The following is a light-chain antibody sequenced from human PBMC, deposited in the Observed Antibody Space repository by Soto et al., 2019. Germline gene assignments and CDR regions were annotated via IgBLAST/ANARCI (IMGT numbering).Light chain of an antibody. CDR1: NSNIGSNT. Sequence: QSVLTQPPSASGTLGQRVTISCSGGNSNIGSNTVNWYHHLPGTAPKLLIYRSDQRPSGIPDRFSCNKYGTSASLDISGLQSEDEADYYCTAWDGSLDGRVFGGGTKLTVL. V-gene: IGLV1-44*01. CDR3: TAWDGSLDGRV. J-gene: IGLJ3*02. CDR2: RSD.